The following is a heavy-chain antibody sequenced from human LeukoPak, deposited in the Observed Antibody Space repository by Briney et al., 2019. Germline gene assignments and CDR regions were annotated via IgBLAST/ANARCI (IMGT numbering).Heavy chain of an antibody. CDR2: INSDGSAT. CDR1: GFTFSRYW. CDR3: ARSYGKSLTADY. V-gene: IGHV3-74*01. Sequence: GGSLRLSCAASGFTFSRYWMHWVRQAPGKGLVWVSRINSDGSATTYADSVKGRFTISRDNAKNTLYLQMNSLRAEDTAVYYCARSYGKSLTADYWGQGTLVTVSS. D-gene: IGHD7-27*01. J-gene: IGHJ4*02.